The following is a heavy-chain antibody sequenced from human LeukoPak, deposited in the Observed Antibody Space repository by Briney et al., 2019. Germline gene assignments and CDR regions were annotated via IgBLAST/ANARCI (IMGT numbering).Heavy chain of an antibody. Sequence: PSQTLSLTCTVSGGSISSGDYYWSWIRQPPGKGLEWIGYIYYSGTTYYNPSLRSRLTISVDTSKNQFSLKLSSVTAADTAVYYCARYGSGSNDYWGRGTLVTVSS. D-gene: IGHD3-10*01. V-gene: IGHV4-30-4*01. CDR2: IYYSGTT. CDR1: GGSISSGDYY. CDR3: ARYGSGSNDY. J-gene: IGHJ4*02.